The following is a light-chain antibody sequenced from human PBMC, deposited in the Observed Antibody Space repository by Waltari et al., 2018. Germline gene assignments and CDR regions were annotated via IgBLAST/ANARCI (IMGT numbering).Light chain of an antibody. CDR2: AAS. V-gene: IGKV1-8*01. J-gene: IGKJ4*01. CDR3: QQYYSYPLT. CDR1: QGISSY. Sequence: AIRMTQSPSSLSASTGDRVTITCRASQGISSYLAWYQQKPGKAPKILIYAASTLQSGVPSRFSGSGSGTDFTLTISCLQSEDFATYYCQQYYSYPLTFGGGTKVEIK.